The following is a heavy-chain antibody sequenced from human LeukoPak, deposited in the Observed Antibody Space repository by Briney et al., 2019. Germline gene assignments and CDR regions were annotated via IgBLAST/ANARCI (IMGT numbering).Heavy chain of an antibody. J-gene: IGHJ4*02. V-gene: IGHV4-34*01. D-gene: IGHD3-3*01. CDR3: ARFYFGVVGRQDY. Sequence: SETLSLTCAVYGGSFSGFYWTWIRQTPRKGLEWIGEINHSGTTNYNPSLRGRVTISADTSKNQFSLKLRSVTAADTAVYFCARFYFGVVGRQDYWGQGTLVTVSS. CDR2: INHSGTT. CDR1: GGSFSGFY.